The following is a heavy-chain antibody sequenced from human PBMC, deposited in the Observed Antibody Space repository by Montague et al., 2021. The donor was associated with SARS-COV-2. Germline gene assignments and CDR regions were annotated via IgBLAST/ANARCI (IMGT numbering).Heavy chain of an antibody. V-gene: IGHV4-59*12. D-gene: IGHD3-10*01. CDR3: ARRGSSVWGVTVSAELDY. CDR1: GGSISTYY. Sequence: SETLSLTCTVSGGSISTYYWGCIRQPPGKGLEWIGYVYDSGTTKYSPSLKSRVIISVDTSKNQFSLKLSSVTAADTAVYYCARRGSSVWGVTVSAELDYWGQGILVIVSS. J-gene: IGHJ4*02. CDR2: VYDSGTT.